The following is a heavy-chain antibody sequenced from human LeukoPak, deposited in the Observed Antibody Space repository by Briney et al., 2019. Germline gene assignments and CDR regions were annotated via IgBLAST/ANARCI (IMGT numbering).Heavy chain of an antibody. Sequence: GGSLRLSCAASGFTFGSYSMNWVRQAPGKGLEWVSYISSSSSTIYYADSVKGRFTISRDNAKNSLYLQMNSLRDEDTAVYYCARLGDCGGDCQFYYFDYWGQGTLVTVSS. J-gene: IGHJ4*02. CDR1: GFTFGSYS. V-gene: IGHV3-48*02. CDR3: ARLGDCGGDCQFYYFDY. D-gene: IGHD2-21*02. CDR2: ISSSSSTI.